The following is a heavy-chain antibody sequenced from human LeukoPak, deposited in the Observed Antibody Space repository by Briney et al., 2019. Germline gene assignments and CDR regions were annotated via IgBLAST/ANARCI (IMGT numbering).Heavy chain of an antibody. CDR2: ISGGGGST. V-gene: IGHV3-23*01. CDR3: AHWGSSGRFDY. J-gene: IGHJ4*02. CDR1: GFTFAGYA. D-gene: IGHD6-6*01. Sequence: PGGSLRLSCAASGFTFAGYALTWVRQAPGKGLECVSLISGGGGSTYYADVVKGRFTISRDNSKNALYLRMNSLRAEDTAVYYCAHWGSSGRFDYWGQGTLVTVSA.